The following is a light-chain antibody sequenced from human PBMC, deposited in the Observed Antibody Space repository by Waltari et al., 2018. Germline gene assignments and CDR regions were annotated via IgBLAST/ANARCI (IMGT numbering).Light chain of an antibody. J-gene: IGLJ2*01. CDR1: SSDIGDSNY. CDR3: SSFAGTHHVV. CDR2: DVY. Sequence: QSALTQPPSASGSPGQSVTIPCTGTSSDIGDSNYVSWYQHHPGKVPKLMIYDVYKRPSGVPDRFSGYKSGNTAFLTVSGLQGEDEADYYCSSFAGTHHVVFGGGTKLTVL. V-gene: IGLV2-8*01.